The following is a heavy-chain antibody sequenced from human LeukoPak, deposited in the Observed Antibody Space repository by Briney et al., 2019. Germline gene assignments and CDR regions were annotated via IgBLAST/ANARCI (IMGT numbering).Heavy chain of an antibody. CDR3: VVGGAGGGYFPN. CDR2: MKEDGSDE. J-gene: IGHJ1*01. D-gene: IGHD3-16*01. V-gene: IGHV3-7*01. CDR1: GFPFSSHA. Sequence: GGSLRLSCVASGFPFSSHAMSWVRQAAGKGLEWVAKMKEDGSDEEYVDAVKGRFTISRDNAKNSLYLQMNSLRPEDTAVYFCVVGGAGGGYFPNWGQGSLVIVSS.